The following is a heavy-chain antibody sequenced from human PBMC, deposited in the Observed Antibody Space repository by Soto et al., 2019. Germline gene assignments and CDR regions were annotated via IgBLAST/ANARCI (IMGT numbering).Heavy chain of an antibody. J-gene: IGHJ1*01. CDR2: INPNSGGT. CDR1: GYTFTGYY. CDR3: ARRAAADNKCFQH. V-gene: IGHV1-2*02. Sequence: ASVKVSCKAPGYTFTGYYMHWVRQAPGQGLEWMGWINPNSGGTNYAQKFQGRVTMTRDTSISTAYMELSRLRYDDTAVYYCARRAAADNKCFQHWGQGTLVTVSS. D-gene: IGHD6-13*01.